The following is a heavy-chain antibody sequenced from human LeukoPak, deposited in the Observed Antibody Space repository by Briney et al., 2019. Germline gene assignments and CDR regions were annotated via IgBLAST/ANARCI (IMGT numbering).Heavy chain of an antibody. Sequence: GGSLRLSCAASGFTFSSYAMSWVRQAPGKGLEWVSAISGSGGSTYYADSVKGRFTISRDNSKNTLYLQMNSLRAEDTAVYYCARVLQGEWFFDYWGQGTLVTVSS. D-gene: IGHD3-3*01. J-gene: IGHJ4*02. V-gene: IGHV3-23*01. CDR2: ISGSGGST. CDR3: ARVLQGEWFFDY. CDR1: GFTFSSYA.